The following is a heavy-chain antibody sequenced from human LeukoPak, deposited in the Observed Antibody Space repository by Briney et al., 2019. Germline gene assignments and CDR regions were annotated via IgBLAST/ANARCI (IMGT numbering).Heavy chain of an antibody. CDR2: MNPNSGNT. CDR1: GYTFTSYD. CDR3: ASWYYYGSGMDPSVLDYFDY. D-gene: IGHD3-10*01. Sequence: ASVKVSCKASGYTFTSYDINWVRQATGRGLEWMGWMNPNSGNTGYAQKFQGRVTMTRDTSISTAYMELSRLRSDDTAVYYCASWYYYGSGMDPSVLDYFDYWGQGTLVTVSS. V-gene: IGHV1-8*01. J-gene: IGHJ4*02.